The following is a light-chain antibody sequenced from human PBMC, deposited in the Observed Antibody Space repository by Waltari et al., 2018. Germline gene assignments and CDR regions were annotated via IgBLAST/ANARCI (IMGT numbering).Light chain of an antibody. V-gene: IGKV3-11*01. CDR2: DAS. Sequence: EMVLTQSPAPLSLSPGERATLYCRASQSVSSFLAWFQQKPGQAPRLLIFDASKRATDIPARFSATGSGTDFTLTISSLEPEDFAVYYCQQRSNWPSLSFGGGTKVEIK. CDR3: QQRSNWPSLS. CDR1: QSVSSF. J-gene: IGKJ4*01.